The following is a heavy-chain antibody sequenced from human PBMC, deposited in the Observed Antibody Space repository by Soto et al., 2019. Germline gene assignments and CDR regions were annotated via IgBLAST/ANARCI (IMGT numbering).Heavy chain of an antibody. CDR1: GASINNDDYY. V-gene: IGHV4-30-4*01. CDR3: ARMSYCYDEWYLDL. Sequence: SETLSLTCPVSGASINNDDYYWSWIRQAPGKGWVWFGYVYYSGSTDYIPPLTSRPSRPTHKSQHKFTLNLDSVTPAGAARYYCARMSYCYDEWYLDLLGRGTLVTVS. CDR2: VYYSGST. J-gene: IGHJ2*01. D-gene: IGHD3-22*01.